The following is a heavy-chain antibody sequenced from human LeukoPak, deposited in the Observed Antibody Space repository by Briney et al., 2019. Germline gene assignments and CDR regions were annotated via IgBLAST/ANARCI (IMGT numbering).Heavy chain of an antibody. V-gene: IGHV1-18*01. Sequence: EASVKVSCKASGGTFSSYGISWVRQAPGQGLEWMGWISAYNGNTNYAQKLQGRVTMTTDTSTSTAYMELRSLRSDDTAVYYCARGVVYDSSGPRSRGRENLNYWGQGTLVTVSS. CDR3: ARGVVYDSSGPRSRGRENLNY. CDR1: GGTFSSYG. J-gene: IGHJ4*02. D-gene: IGHD3-22*01. CDR2: ISAYNGNT.